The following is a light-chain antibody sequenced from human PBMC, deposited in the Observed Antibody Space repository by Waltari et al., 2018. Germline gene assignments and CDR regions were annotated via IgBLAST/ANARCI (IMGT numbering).Light chain of an antibody. CDR3: HQYYLTPWT. V-gene: IGKV1-39*01. J-gene: IGKJ1*01. Sequence: DTLMTQSPSSLSASVGDRVTITCRASQAISTYVNWYQQTPGMAPKLLIFSSSTLHRGVSSRFSGSGSGTEFTLTISNLQPEDAAVYFCHQYYLTPWTFGQGTKLEIK. CDR1: QAISTY. CDR2: SSS.